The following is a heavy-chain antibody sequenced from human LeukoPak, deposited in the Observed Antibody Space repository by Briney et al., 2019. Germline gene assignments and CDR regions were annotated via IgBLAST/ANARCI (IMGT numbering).Heavy chain of an antibody. CDR2: ISAYNGNT. V-gene: IGHV1-18*01. CDR1: GYTFTSYG. J-gene: IGHJ6*02. CDR3: GSGAYYYYGMDV. D-gene: IGHD1-26*01. Sequence: ASVKVSCKASGYTFTSYGISWVRRAPGQGLEWMGWISAYNGNTNYAQKLQGRVTMTTDTSTSTAYMELRSLRSDDTAVYYCGSGAYYYYGMDVWGQGTTVTVSS.